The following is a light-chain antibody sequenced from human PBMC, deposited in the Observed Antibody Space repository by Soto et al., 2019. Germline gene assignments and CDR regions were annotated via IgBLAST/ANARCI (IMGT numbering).Light chain of an antibody. Sequence: EIVLTQSPVTLSLSPGERATLSCRASQSVISYLSWYQQRPCQAPRLLIYDASNRATGIPARFSGSGSGTDFTLTIDNLEPEDFAIYYCQQRNNWPPITFGQGTRLEIK. CDR3: QQRNNWPPIT. CDR2: DAS. CDR1: QSVISY. V-gene: IGKV3-11*01. J-gene: IGKJ5*01.